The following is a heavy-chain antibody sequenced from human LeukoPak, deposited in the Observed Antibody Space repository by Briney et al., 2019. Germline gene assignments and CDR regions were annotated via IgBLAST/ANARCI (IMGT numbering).Heavy chain of an antibody. CDR1: VFTFSRYI. Sequence: GGGLRLSCAASVFTFSRYIMNWVRQAPGKGLEWVSSISSGSTYIYYADSVKGRFTLSRDNTKNYLYQQMISLRAEEMAVYYCAGASDYGDYVSGMDVWGQGTTVTVSS. V-gene: IGHV3-21*01. CDR3: AGASDYGDYVSGMDV. J-gene: IGHJ6*02. CDR2: ISSGSTYI. D-gene: IGHD4-17*01.